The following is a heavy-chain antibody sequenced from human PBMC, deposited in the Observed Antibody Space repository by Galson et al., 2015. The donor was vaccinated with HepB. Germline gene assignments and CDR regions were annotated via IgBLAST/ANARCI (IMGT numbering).Heavy chain of an antibody. J-gene: IGHJ4*02. CDR1: GFTFNTYG. V-gene: IGHV3-33*01. CDR3: AREAHIAAPACLDS. Sequence: SLGLSCAASGFTFNTYGMHWVRQAPGKGLEWVALIWSDGSNQYYADSVQGRFTISRDNSRNTLYLQMNSLRAEDTALYYCAREAHIAAPACLDSWGQGTLVTVSS. CDR2: IWSDGSNQ. D-gene: IGHD6-13*01.